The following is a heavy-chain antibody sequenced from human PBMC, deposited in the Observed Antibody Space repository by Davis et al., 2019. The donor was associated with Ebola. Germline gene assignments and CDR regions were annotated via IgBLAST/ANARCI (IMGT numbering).Heavy chain of an antibody. D-gene: IGHD2-15*01. CDR3: ARRYTCSGNYMDV. CDR2: IYGSGST. J-gene: IGHJ6*03. CDR1: GFTFRNFC. V-gene: IGHV3-53*01. Sequence: GESLKISCAASGFTFRNFCMSWVRQAPRKGLEWVSVIYGSGSTYYADSVKGRFTISRDNSKNTLYLQMNTLRAEDTAVYHCARRYTCSGNYMDVWGKGTTVTVSS.